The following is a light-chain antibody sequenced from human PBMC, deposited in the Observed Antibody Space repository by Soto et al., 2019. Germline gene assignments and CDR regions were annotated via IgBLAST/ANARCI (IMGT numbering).Light chain of an antibody. Sequence: NFMLTQPHSVSESPGKTVTISCTRSSGNIASNSVHWYQQRPASSPTAVIYEDNQRPSGVPDRFSGSIDSSSNSASLTISGLNTEDEADYYCQSYDSSNLYVFGTGTKVTVL. CDR2: EDN. CDR3: QSYDSSNLYV. CDR1: SGNIASNS. J-gene: IGLJ1*01. V-gene: IGLV6-57*01.